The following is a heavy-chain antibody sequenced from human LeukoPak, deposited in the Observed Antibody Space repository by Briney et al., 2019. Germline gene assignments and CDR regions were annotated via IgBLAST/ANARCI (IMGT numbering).Heavy chain of an antibody. V-gene: IGHV3-21*01. CDR2: ISSSSSYI. Sequence: SGGSPRLSCAASGFTFSSYSMNWVRQAPGKGLEWVSSISSSSSYIYYADSVKGRFTISRDNAKNSLYLQMNSLRAEDTAVYYCAKGQKGATVTTPIDYWGQGTLVTVSS. J-gene: IGHJ4*02. CDR1: GFTFSSYS. D-gene: IGHD4-11*01. CDR3: AKGQKGATVTTPIDY.